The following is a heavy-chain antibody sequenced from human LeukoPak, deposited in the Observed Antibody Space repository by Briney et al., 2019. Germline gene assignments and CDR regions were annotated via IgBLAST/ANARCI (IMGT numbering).Heavy chain of an antibody. J-gene: IGHJ4*02. CDR1: GFTFSSYG. Sequence: PGGTLRLSCAASGFTFSSYGMSWVRQAPGEGLEWVSAISGSGGSTYYADSVKGRFTISRDNSKNTLYLQMNSLRAEDTAVYYCAKRRSSGYDILTGAPPGDWGQGTLVTVSS. CDR2: ISGSGGST. CDR3: AKRRSSGYDILTGAPPGD. D-gene: IGHD3-9*01. V-gene: IGHV3-23*01.